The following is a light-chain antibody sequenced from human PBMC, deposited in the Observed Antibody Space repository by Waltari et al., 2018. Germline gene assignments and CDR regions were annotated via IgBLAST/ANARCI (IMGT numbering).Light chain of an antibody. CDR2: DIN. Sequence: QSALTQPRSVSGSPGQSVTISCIGTSGYVGGYNYVSWYQHHSGQAPKLIIYDINKRPSGVPDRFSGSRSGNTASLTISRLQAEDEADYYCSSYAGSDTFVVLGGGTKVTVL. CDR1: SGYVGGYNY. V-gene: IGLV2-11*01. CDR3: SSYAGSDTFVV. J-gene: IGLJ2*01.